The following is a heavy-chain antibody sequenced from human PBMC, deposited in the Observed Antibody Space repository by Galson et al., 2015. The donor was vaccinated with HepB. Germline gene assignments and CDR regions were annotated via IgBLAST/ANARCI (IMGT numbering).Heavy chain of an antibody. CDR1: GFSLSTYG. V-gene: IGHV3-48*01. CDR3: ARDLFCPRTSCYVFDY. D-gene: IGHD2-2*01. J-gene: IGHJ4*02. CDR2: ISFSSSTI. Sequence: SLRLSCAASGFSLSTYGMNWVRQAPGKGLEWLSYISFSSSTIYYADSVKGRFTISRDNAQNSLYLQMNSLRAEDTGIYFCARDLFCPRTSCYVFDYWGQGTMVSVSS.